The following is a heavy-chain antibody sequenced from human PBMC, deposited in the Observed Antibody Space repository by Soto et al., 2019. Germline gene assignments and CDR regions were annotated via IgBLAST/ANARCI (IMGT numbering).Heavy chain of an antibody. D-gene: IGHD6-6*01. J-gene: IGHJ6*02. CDR3: VKGRIAARPTYYDYGMDV. Sequence: PGGSLRLSCSASGFTFSSYAMHWVRQAPGKGLEYVSAISSNGGSTYYADSVKGRFTISRDNSKNTLYLQMSSLRAEDTAVYYCVKGRIAARPTYYDYGMDVWGQGTKVTVSS. CDR2: ISSNGGST. CDR1: GFTFSSYA. V-gene: IGHV3-64D*06.